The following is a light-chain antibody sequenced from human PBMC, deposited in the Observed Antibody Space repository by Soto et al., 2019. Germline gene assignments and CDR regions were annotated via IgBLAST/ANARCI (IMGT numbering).Light chain of an antibody. CDR1: QSISSW. J-gene: IGKJ1*01. CDR2: TAS. V-gene: IGKV1-5*03. Sequence: DIQMTQSPSTLSASVGDRVTITCRASQSISSWLAWYQQKPGKAPKLLIYTASSLQSGVPSRFSGSGSATEFTLTISSLQPDDFATYYCQQYSSYPETFGQGTKVEIK. CDR3: QQYSSYPET.